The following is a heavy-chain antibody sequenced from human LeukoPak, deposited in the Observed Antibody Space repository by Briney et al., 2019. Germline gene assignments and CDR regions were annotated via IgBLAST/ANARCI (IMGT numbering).Heavy chain of an antibody. V-gene: IGHV3-15*01. CDR2: IKDKCDGGTT. CDR3: TTSGTPFEY. Sequence: GGSLTLSCAISGFPFNKAWVSWARLARGKGRGLVGRIKDKCDGGTTDYAAPVKGRFTVSRDDSKSPLYLQMNSLKTEDTAVYYCTTSGTPFEYWAQGPLVTVSS. CDR1: GFPFNKAW. J-gene: IGHJ4*02. D-gene: IGHD3-10*01.